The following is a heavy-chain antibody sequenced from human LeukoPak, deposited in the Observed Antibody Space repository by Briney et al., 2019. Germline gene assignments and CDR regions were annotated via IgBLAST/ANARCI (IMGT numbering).Heavy chain of an antibody. D-gene: IGHD3-16*01. J-gene: IGHJ3*02. CDR3: AKESMITFGGETYDAFDI. CDR1: GFTFSSYG. CDR2: ISGSGGST. Sequence: VGTLRLSCAASGFTFSSYGMSWVRQAPGKGLEWVSAISGSGGSTYYADSVKGRFTISRDNSKNTLYLQMNSLRAEDTAVYYCAKESMITFGGETYDAFDIWGQGTMVTVSS. V-gene: IGHV3-23*01.